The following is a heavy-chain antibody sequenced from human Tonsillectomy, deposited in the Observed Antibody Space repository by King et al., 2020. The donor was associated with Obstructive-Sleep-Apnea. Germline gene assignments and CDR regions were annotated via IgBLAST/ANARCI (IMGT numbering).Heavy chain of an antibody. Sequence: QLQESGPGLVKPSETLSLTCTVSGASISSRTSSWAWIRQPPGKGLEWIGTIYSSGRTFYNPSLESRVTLSVDPSKNQFSLRLTSTVAADTAVFYCARQPHYSASGTHYNVDGFCLLWGRGTLVTVSS. CDR1: GASISSRTSS. J-gene: IGHJ2*01. CDR2: IYSSGRT. V-gene: IGHV4-39*01. CDR3: ARQPHYSASGTHYNVDGFCLL. D-gene: IGHD3-10*01.